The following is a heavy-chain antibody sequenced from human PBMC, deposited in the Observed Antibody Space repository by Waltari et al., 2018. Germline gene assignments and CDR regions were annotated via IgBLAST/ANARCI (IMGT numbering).Heavy chain of an antibody. Sequence: QVQLVQSGAEVKKPGSSVKVSCKASGGTFSSYAISWVRQVPGHGLEGMGGIIPIFGTANYAQKFQGRVTITADESTSTAYMELSSLRSEDTAVYYCASRLPDSGGAYYYYYMDVWGKGTTVTVSS. CDR3: ASRLPDSGGAYYYYYMDV. D-gene: IGHD2-15*01. V-gene: IGHV1-69*01. CDR1: GGTFSSYA. J-gene: IGHJ6*03. CDR2: IIPIFGTA.